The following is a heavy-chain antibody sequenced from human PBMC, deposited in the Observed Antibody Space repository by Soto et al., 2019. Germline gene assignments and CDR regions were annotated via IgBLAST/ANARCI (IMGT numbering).Heavy chain of an antibody. CDR2: IYHSGSN. D-gene: IGHD2-15*01. CDR1: VGSISSGGYS. J-gene: IGHJ4*02. CDR3: ARGEVVALGY. V-gene: IGHV4-30-2*01. Sequence: QLQLQESGSGLVKPSQTLSLTCAVSVGSISSGGYSWSWIRQPPGKGLEWIGYIYHSGSNYYNPSLKSRVTILLERSKNQFSLKLSSVTAADTAVYYCARGEVVALGYWGQGTLVTVSS.